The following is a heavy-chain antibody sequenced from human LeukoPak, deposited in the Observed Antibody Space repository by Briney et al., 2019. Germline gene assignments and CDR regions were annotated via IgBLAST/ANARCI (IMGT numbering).Heavy chain of an antibody. CDR3: ARARRYCSSTICYSDFHY. Sequence: ASVKVSCKASGYTFTSYDINWVRQATGQGREWMGWKNPNSGNTGYAQKFQGRVTITRNTSISTAYMELSRLRSEDTAVYYCARARRYCSSTICYSDFHYWGQGTLVTVSS. V-gene: IGHV1-8*03. CDR2: KNPNSGNT. D-gene: IGHD2-2*01. J-gene: IGHJ4*02. CDR1: GYTFTSYD.